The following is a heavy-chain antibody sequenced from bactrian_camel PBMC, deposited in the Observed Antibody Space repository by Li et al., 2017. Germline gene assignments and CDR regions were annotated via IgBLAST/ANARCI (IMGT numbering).Heavy chain of an antibody. CDR2: IYVGLGDI. CDR3: AAKNGRTWYPLSPDNYGY. CDR1: VYTYNRNC. V-gene: IGHV3S6*01. D-gene: IGHD6*01. J-gene: IGHJ4*01. Sequence: HVQLVESGGGSVQAGGSLRLSCSTSVYTYNRNCVAWFRQAPGKQREGVASIYVGLGDIYYAASLMGRVTISQDDAKNTVYLQLHNLQPEDTAMYYCAAKNGRTWYPLSPDNYGYWGQGTQVTVS.